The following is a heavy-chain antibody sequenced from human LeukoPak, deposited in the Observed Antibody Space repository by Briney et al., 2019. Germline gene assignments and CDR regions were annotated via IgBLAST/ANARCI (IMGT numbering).Heavy chain of an antibody. CDR3: ARASLGAKAEHYFDY. D-gene: IGHD1-26*01. CDR2: IYTSGST. V-gene: IGHV4-4*07. Sequence: SETLSLTCTVSGGSISGYYWSWIRQPAGKGLEWIGRIYTSGSTNYNPSLKSRVTMSVDTSKNQFSLKLSSVTAADTAVYYCARASLGAKAEHYFDYWGQGTLVTVSS. CDR1: GGSISGYY. J-gene: IGHJ4*02.